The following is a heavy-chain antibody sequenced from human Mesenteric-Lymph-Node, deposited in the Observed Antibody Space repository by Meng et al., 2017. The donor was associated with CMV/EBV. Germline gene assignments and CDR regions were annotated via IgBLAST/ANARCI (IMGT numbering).Heavy chain of an antibody. CDR3: AVHYYGSGSYYRDY. Sequence: VSGGSFSGSYWSWIRQPPGKGLEWIGEINHSGSTNYNPSLKSRVTISVDTSKNQFSLKLSSVTAADTAVYYCAVHYYGSGSYYRDYWGQGTLVTVSS. CDR1: GGSFSGSY. J-gene: IGHJ4*02. CDR2: INHSGST. D-gene: IGHD3-10*01. V-gene: IGHV4-34*01.